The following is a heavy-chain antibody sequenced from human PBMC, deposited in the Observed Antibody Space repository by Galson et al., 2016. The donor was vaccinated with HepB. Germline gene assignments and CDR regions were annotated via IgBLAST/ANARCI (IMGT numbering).Heavy chain of an antibody. J-gene: IGHJ6*03. V-gene: IGHV4-39*01. Sequence: ETLSLPGVVAGGSISSDYYWGWIRQPPGRGLEWIGSIYDSENTYDNPSLQRRVTISVDTSTNQFSLRLNTVTAAPTGVYYCATGIVVAGKIYYYYMDVWGTGTTVTVSS. CDR1: GGSISSDYY. CDR3: ATGIVVAGKIYYYYMDV. D-gene: IGHD6-19*01. CDR2: IYDSENT.